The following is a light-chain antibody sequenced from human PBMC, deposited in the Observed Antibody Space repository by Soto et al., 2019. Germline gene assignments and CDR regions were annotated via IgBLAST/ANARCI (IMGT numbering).Light chain of an antibody. CDR2: DAS. CDR1: QDISNY. J-gene: IGKJ5*01. V-gene: IGKV1-33*01. CDR3: QQYDNLPIT. Sequence: DIQMTQSTSSLSASVGDIVTITCQASQDISNYLNWYQQKPGKAPKLLIYDASNLETGVPSRFSGSGSGTDFTFTISSLQPEDIATYYCQQYDNLPITFGQGTRLEIK.